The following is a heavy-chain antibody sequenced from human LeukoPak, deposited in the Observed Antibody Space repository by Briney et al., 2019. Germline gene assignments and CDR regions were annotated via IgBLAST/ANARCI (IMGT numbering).Heavy chain of an antibody. CDR2: ISDSGNT. D-gene: IGHD4/OR15-4a*01. CDR1: GASVSSDY. Sequence: PSETLSLTCSVSGASVSSDYWNWIRPSPGKGREWIGSISDSGNTYYTPPLSSRVAISVDTCKNQISLKVNSVTAADAVVYYCARDWCHNGSWFDPWGQGILVTVSS. V-gene: IGHV4-59*02. CDR3: ARDWCHNGSWFDP. J-gene: IGHJ5*02.